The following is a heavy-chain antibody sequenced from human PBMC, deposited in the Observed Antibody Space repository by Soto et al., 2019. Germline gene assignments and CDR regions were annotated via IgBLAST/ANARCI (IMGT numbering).Heavy chain of an antibody. CDR2: IYHSGST. V-gene: IGHV4-4*02. CDR1: GGSISSSNW. J-gene: IGHJ6*02. CDR3: ARVSGSYYYGMDV. Sequence: PSETLSLTCAVSGGSISSSNWWSWVRHPPGKGLEWIGEIYHSGSTNYNPSLKSRVTISVDKSKNQFSLKLSSVIAADTAVYYCARVSGSYYYGMDVWGQGTTVTVSS. D-gene: IGHD1-26*01.